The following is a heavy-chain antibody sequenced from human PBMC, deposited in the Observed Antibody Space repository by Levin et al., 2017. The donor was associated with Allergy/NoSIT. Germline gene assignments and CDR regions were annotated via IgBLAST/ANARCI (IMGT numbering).Heavy chain of an antibody. D-gene: IGHD1-14*01. Sequence: ASVKVSCKASGYTFTSYDINWVRQATGQGLEWMGWMNPNSGNTGYAQKFQGRVTMTRNTSISTAYMELSSLRSEDTAVYYCARGHRVRGIPRRYYFDYWGQGTLVTVSS. V-gene: IGHV1-8*01. CDR2: MNPNSGNT. CDR3: ARGHRVRGIPRRYYFDY. CDR1: GYTFTSYD. J-gene: IGHJ4*02.